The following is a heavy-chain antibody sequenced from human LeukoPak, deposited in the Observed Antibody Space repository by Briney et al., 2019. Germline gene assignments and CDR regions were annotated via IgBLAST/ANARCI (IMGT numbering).Heavy chain of an antibody. Sequence: GRSLRLSCAASGFTFSSYAMHWVRQAPGKGLEWVAVISYDGSNKYYADSVKGRFTISRDNSKNTLYLQVNSLRAEDTAVYYCAKGPSWGYPVYYFDYWGQGTLVTVSS. CDR3: AKGPSWGYPVYYFDY. CDR2: ISYDGSNK. V-gene: IGHV3-30-3*01. CDR1: GFTFSSYA. D-gene: IGHD3-10*01. J-gene: IGHJ4*02.